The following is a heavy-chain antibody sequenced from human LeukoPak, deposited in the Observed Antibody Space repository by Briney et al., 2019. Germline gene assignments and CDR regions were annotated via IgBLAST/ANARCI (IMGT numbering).Heavy chain of an antibody. CDR2: IIPIFGTA. D-gene: IGHD6-19*01. J-gene: IGHJ4*02. CDR1: GYTFTSYA. V-gene: IGHV1-69*05. Sequence: ASVKVSCKASGYTFTSYAMHWVRQAPGQGLEWMGGIIPIFGTANYAQKFQGRVTITTDESTSTAYMELSSLRSEDTAVYYCASQPGIAVAGPQPEVDYWGQGTLVTVSS. CDR3: ASQPGIAVAGPQPEVDY.